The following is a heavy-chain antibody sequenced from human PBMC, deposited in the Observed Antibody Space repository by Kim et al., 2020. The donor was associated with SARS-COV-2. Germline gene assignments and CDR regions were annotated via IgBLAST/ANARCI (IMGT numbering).Heavy chain of an antibody. CDR2: IYYSGST. Sequence: SETLSLTCTVSGGSISSSSYYWGWIRQPPGKGLEWIGSIYYSGSTYYNPSLKSRVTISVDTSKNQFSLKLSSVTAADTAVYYCARFEFGWGYSYTFDYWGQGTLVTVSS. CDR3: ARFEFGWGYSYTFDY. J-gene: IGHJ4*02. CDR1: GGSISSSSYY. D-gene: IGHD5-18*01. V-gene: IGHV4-39*01.